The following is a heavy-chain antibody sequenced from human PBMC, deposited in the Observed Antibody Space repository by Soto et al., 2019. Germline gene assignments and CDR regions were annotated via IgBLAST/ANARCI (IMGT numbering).Heavy chain of an antibody. J-gene: IGHJ5*02. CDR3: AGQVPSIWLDP. CDR2: IYYSGST. CDR1: GGSISSYY. V-gene: IGHV4-59*01. Sequence: PSETLSLTCTVSGGSISSYYWSWIRQPPGKGLEWIGYIYYSGSTNYNPSLKSRVTISVDTSKNQFSLKLSSVTAADTAVYYCAGQVPSIWLDPWGQVTLVTV.